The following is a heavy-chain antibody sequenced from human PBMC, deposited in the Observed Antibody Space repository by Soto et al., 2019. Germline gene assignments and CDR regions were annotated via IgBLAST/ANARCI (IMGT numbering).Heavy chain of an antibody. CDR1: GFTVSSNY. J-gene: IGHJ6*02. D-gene: IGHD2-21*01. V-gene: IGHV3-53*01. CDR3: ARDVMATTRYYYYGMDV. CDR2: IYSGGST. Sequence: GGSLRLSCAASGFTVSSNYMSWVRQAPGKGLEWVSVIYSGGSTYYADSVKGRFTISRDNSKNTLYLQMNSLRAEDTAVYYCARDVMATTRYYYYGMDVWGQGTTVTVSS.